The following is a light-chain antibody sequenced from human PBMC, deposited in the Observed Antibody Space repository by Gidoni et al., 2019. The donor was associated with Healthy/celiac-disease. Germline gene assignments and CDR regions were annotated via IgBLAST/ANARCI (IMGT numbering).Light chain of an antibody. CDR2: GAS. CDR1: QSVSSN. J-gene: IGKJ4*01. CDR3: QQYNNWPPLT. Sequence: EIVLTQSPATLSVSPGERATLSCRASQSVSSNFAWYQQKPGQAPRLLIYGASTRATCIPARFSGSGSGTEFTLTISSLQSEDFAVYYCQQYNNWPPLTFGGGTKVEIK. V-gene: IGKV3-15*01.